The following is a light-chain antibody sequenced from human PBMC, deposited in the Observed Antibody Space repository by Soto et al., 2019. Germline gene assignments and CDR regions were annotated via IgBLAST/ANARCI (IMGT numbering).Light chain of an antibody. CDR1: QSISTY. CDR2: AAS. V-gene: IGKV1-39*01. Sequence: DIQMTQSPSSLSASVGDRVTITCRASQSISTYLSWYQQKPGKAPNLLIYAASSLQSGVPSRFSGSGSGTDFTLTISSLQPEDFGTYYCQQSHSPPYTYGQGTNLEIK. CDR3: QQSHSPPYT. J-gene: IGKJ2*01.